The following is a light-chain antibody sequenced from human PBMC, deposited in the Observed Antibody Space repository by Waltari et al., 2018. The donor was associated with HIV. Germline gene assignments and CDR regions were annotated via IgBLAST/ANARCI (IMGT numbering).Light chain of an antibody. CDR3: ATWTDSLSGVV. V-gene: IGLV1-47*01. J-gene: IGLJ2*01. CDR1: SSNIGSNY. Sequence: QSVLTQSPSASGTPGQRVTISCSGSSSNIGSNYVYWYQQLPGTAPKLLLYRNNQRPSGVPDRFSGSKSGTSASLAISGLRSEDEAHYYCATWTDSLSGVVFGGG. CDR2: RNN.